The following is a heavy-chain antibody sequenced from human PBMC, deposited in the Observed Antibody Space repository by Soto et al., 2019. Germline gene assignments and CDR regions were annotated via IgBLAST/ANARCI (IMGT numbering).Heavy chain of an antibody. J-gene: IGHJ6*02. Sequence: QVQLVESGGGVVQPGTSLRLSCAASGFTFKTHAMHWVLQAPGKGLEWMAVIAYDGNEKFYADSVKGRFTISRDNSKNALYLQINTLRNEDTAVYYCGKDVGDYVPYYYGVDVWGQGTTVTVSS. CDR1: GFTFKTHA. V-gene: IGHV3-30*18. CDR2: IAYDGNEK. CDR3: GKDVGDYVPYYYGVDV. D-gene: IGHD1-26*01.